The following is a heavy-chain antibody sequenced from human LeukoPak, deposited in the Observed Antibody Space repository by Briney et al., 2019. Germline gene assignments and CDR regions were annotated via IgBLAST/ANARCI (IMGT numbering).Heavy chain of an antibody. CDR1: GGTFSSYA. D-gene: IGHD5-12*01. J-gene: IGHJ5*02. CDR2: IIPIFGTA. CDR3: ARAHGEGLRIQYNWFDP. Sequence: SVKVSCKASGGTFSSYAISWVRQAPGQGLEWMGGIIPIFGTANYAQKFQGRVTITADESTSTAYMELSSLRSEDTAVYYCARAHGEGLRIQYNWFDPWGQGILVTVSS. V-gene: IGHV1-69*13.